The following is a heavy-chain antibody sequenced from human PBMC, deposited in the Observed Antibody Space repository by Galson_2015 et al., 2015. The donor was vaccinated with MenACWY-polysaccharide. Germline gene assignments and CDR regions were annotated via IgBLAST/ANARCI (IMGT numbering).Heavy chain of an antibody. Sequence: NGNTNYAQKLQGRVTMTRDTSTSTVYMELSSLRSEDTAVYYCARGGRQQLVRRWFDPWGQGTLVTVSS. J-gene: IGHJ5*02. CDR2: NGNT. D-gene: IGHD6-13*01. V-gene: IGHV1-18*01. CDR3: ARGGRQQLVRRWFDP.